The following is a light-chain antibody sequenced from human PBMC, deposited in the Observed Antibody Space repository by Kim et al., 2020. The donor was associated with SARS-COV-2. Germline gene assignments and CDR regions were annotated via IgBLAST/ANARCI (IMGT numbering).Light chain of an antibody. CDR2: GTG. V-gene: IGLV7-46*01. J-gene: IGLJ1*01. Sequence: PGGTVTLTCGSSTGVVTSFHYPYWFHQKPGQAPMTLIYGTGNRHTWTPARFSGSLLGGKAALTLSGAQPEDEAEYYCLLSYNGPRFFGTGTKVTVL. CDR1: TGVVTSFHY. CDR3: LLSYNGPRF.